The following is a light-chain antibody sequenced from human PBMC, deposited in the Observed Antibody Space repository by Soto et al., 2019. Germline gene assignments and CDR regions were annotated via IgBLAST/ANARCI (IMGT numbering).Light chain of an antibody. J-gene: IGKJ1*01. CDR2: GAS. V-gene: IGKV3-20*01. Sequence: EIVLTQSPGTLSLSPGERATLSCRASQSVTGSHLAWYQQQPGQAPRLLMYGASSRATGIPVRFSGSGSGTDFTLTISRLEPEDFAVNYCQQYGSAPWTFGQGTKVEI. CDR3: QQYGSAPWT. CDR1: QSVTGSH.